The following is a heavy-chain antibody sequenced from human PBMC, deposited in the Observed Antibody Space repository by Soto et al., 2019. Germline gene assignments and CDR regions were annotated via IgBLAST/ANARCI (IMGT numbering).Heavy chain of an antibody. Sequence: EVLLVESGGGLVQSGGSLRLSCAASTSTFSRYGMNWVRQAPGKGLEWISLISPSGVTIYYADSVRGRFTIYRDNAKNSLFLQIDTLTDDDTAVYYGVKGGTTVSTIGDHWGQGTQVTVSS. J-gene: IGHJ4*02. V-gene: IGHV3-48*02. D-gene: IGHD4-17*01. CDR1: TSTFSRYG. CDR3: VKGGTTVSTIGDH. CDR2: ISPSGVTI.